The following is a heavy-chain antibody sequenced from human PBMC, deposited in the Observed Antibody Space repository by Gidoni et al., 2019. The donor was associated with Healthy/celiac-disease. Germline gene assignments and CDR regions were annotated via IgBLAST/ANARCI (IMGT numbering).Heavy chain of an antibody. CDR1: GFTVSSNY. CDR2: IYSGGST. J-gene: IGHJ5*02. Sequence: EVQLVESGGGLVQPGGSLRISWAAPGFTVSSNYMRWVRQAPGKGLEWVSVIYSGGSTYYADSVKGRFTISRDNSKNTLYLQMNSLRAEDTAVYYCARGPAALGWFDPWGQGTLVTVSS. V-gene: IGHV3-66*01. D-gene: IGHD2-2*01. CDR3: ARGPAALGWFDP.